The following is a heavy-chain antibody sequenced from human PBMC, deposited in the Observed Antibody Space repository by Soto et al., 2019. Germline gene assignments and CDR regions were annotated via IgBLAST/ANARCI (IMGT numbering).Heavy chain of an antibody. Sequence: SETLSLTCAVYGGSFSGYYWSWIRQPPGKGLEWIGSIYYSGNTYYNPSLKSRITITVDTSKNQFSLKLSSVTAADTAVFYFARTLATCRGGRCYSVDTFDIGGQGKMVTVSS. D-gene: IGHD2-15*01. CDR3: ARTLATCRGGRCYSVDTFDI. CDR2: IYYSGNT. V-gene: IGHV4-34*01. J-gene: IGHJ3*02. CDR1: GGSFSGYY.